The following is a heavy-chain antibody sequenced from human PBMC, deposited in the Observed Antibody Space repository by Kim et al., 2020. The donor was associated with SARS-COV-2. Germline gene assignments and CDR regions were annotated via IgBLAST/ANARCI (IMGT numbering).Heavy chain of an antibody. J-gene: IGHJ3*02. CDR3: AKEREKTYGSGSYLSSDDAFDI. CDR2: IGWNMSRI. D-gene: IGHD3-10*01. CDR1: GFTFDDYA. V-gene: IGHV3-9*01. Sequence: GGSRRLSCAASGFTFDDYARHWVRQAPGKGLEWVAGIGWNMSRIGYADSGKGRVTIARDNAKKSLYRQMNRLRAEDTALYYCAKEREKTYGSGSYLSSDDAFDIWGQGTMVTVSS.